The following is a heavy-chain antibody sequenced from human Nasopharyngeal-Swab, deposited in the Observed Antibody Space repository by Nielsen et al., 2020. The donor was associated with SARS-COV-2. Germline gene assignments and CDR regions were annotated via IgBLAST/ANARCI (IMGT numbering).Heavy chain of an antibody. V-gene: IGHV3-30*18. CDR1: GFTFSSYG. D-gene: IGHD1-26*01. Sequence: LSLTCAASGFTFSSYGMHWVRQAPGKGLEWVAVISYDGSNKYYADSVKGRFTISRDNSKNTLYLQMNSLRAEDTAVYYCAKEPSSGSYPSWGQGTLVTVSS. J-gene: IGHJ4*02. CDR3: AKEPSSGSYPS. CDR2: ISYDGSNK.